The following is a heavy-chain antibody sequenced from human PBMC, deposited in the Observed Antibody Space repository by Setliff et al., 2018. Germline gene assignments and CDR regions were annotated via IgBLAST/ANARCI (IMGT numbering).Heavy chain of an antibody. D-gene: IGHD2-15*01. CDR1: GGSISDNGYF. CDR2: IYDSGSS. CDR3: GRGFSRIEGWGNWFDP. J-gene: IGHJ5*02. V-gene: IGHV4-39*01. Sequence: SSETLSLTCTVPGGSISDNGYFWGWVRQPPGKGLEWIGNIYDSGSSNYNASLKSRLIITRDTSKNQISLKLTSVTAADTAVYYCGRGFSRIEGWGNWFDPWGQGILVTVSS.